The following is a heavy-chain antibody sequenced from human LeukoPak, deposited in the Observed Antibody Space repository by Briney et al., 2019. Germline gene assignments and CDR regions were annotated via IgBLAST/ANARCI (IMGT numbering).Heavy chain of an antibody. Sequence: SETLSLTCAVSGASISSSDWCSWVRQPPGKGLEWIGEIYHSGSTNYNPSLKSRVTISMDKSDNQFSLNLNSVTAADTAVYYCASHIVGATAFGYWGQGTLVTVSS. CDR1: GASISSSDW. CDR2: IYHSGST. J-gene: IGHJ4*02. D-gene: IGHD1-26*01. CDR3: ASHIVGATAFGY. V-gene: IGHV4-4*02.